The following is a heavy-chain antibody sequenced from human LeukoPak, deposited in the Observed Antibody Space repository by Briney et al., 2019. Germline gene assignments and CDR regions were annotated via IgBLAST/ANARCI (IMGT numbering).Heavy chain of an antibody. V-gene: IGHV4-38-2*01. CDR3: ARGGGYGDYGYVDY. CDR1: DYSISSGYY. D-gene: IGHD4-17*01. Sequence: SETLSLTCVVSDYSISSGYYWGWIRQPPGKGLEWIGSIFHSGSTNYNPSLRSRVTVSLDRSKNEFSLKLTSVTAADTAVYYCARGGGYGDYGYVDYWGQGTLVTVSS. CDR2: IFHSGST. J-gene: IGHJ4*02.